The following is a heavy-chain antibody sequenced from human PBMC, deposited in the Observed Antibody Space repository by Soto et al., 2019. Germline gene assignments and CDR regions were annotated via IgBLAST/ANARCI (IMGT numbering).Heavy chain of an antibody. CDR1: GATFTSST. Sequence: SSVKVSCKASGATFTSSTVNWVRQARGQPPEWIGWILVGSGQTNSAQKFQGRVAIARDMSTYTAYLELNSLRSDDSAVYYCAAISSGYYRVFDYWGQGTPVTVSS. V-gene: IGHV1-58*01. CDR2: ILVGSGQT. CDR3: AAISSGYYRVFDY. J-gene: IGHJ4*02. D-gene: IGHD3-22*01.